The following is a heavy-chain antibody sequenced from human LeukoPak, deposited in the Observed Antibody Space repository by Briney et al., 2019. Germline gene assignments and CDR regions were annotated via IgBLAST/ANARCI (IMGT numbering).Heavy chain of an antibody. Sequence: GGSLRLSCTASGFAFDEHGMSWVRQVPGKGLEWVSGINWSGGSTGYADPLRGRFTISRDNAKNSLYLQMDSLRAEDTALYYCARAPITSPFYFDYWGQGSLVTVPS. CDR2: INWSGGST. J-gene: IGHJ4*02. V-gene: IGHV3-20*04. CDR1: GFAFDEHG. D-gene: IGHD2-2*01. CDR3: ARAPITSPFYFDY.